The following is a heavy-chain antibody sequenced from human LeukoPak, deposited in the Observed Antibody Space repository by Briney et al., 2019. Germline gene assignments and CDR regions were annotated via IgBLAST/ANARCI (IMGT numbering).Heavy chain of an antibody. V-gene: IGHV1-46*01. Sequence: ASVKVSCKASGYTFTRYYMHWVRQAPGQGLEWMGIINPSDGVIDYAQKFQDRVTMTRDTSTSTVYMELSSLRSEDTAVYYCARTYYYDTSVYARGNSFDIWGQGTMVTVSS. CDR2: INPSDGVI. CDR3: ARTYYYDTSVYARGNSFDI. CDR1: GYTFTRYY. D-gene: IGHD3-22*01. J-gene: IGHJ3*02.